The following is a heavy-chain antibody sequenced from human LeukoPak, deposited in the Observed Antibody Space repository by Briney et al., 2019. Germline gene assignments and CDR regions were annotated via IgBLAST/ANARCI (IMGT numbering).Heavy chain of an antibody. D-gene: IGHD6-19*01. Sequence: GGSLRLSCAASGFTFSYYAMSWVRQAPGKGLEWVSTIIGGGITTYYADSAKGRFTISRDNSKNTMSLQMNSLRADDTAVYYCPRQSYASGWNPFDYWGQGILVTVSS. CDR1: GFTFSYYA. J-gene: IGHJ4*02. CDR2: IIGGGITT. V-gene: IGHV3-23*01. CDR3: PRQSYASGWNPFDY.